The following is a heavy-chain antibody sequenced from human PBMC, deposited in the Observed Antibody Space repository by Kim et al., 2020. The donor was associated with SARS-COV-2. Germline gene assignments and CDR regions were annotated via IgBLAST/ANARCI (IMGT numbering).Heavy chain of an antibody. Sequence: ASVKVSCKASGYTFTSYGISWVRQAPGQGLEWMGWISAYNGNTNYAQKLQGRVTMTTDTSTSTAYMELRSLRSDDTAVYYCARDLSPRRKIPKLMVRQSPPGGYGMDVWGQGTTVTVSS. CDR1: GYTFTSYG. CDR2: ISAYNGNT. D-gene: IGHD3-10*01. V-gene: IGHV1-18*01. J-gene: IGHJ6*02. CDR3: ARDLSPRRKIPKLMVRQSPPGGYGMDV.